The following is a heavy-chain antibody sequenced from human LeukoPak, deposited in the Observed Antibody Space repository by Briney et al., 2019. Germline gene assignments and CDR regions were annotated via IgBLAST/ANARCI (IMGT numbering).Heavy chain of an antibody. D-gene: IGHD2-15*01. CDR3: ARAPEWSVAATGGLDY. CDR2: ISPNSGGT. V-gene: IGHV1-2*04. Sequence: ASVKVSCKASGYTFTGYYMHWVRQAPGQGLEWMGWISPNSGGTNYAQKFQGWVTMTRDTSISTAYMELSRLRSDDTAVYYCARAPEWSVAATGGLDYWGQGTLVTVSS. CDR1: GYTFTGYY. J-gene: IGHJ4*02.